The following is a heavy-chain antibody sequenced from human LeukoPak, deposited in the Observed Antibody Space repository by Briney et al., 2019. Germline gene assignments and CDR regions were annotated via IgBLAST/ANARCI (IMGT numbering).Heavy chain of an antibody. CDR1: GDSISGYY. V-gene: IGHV4-59*08. D-gene: IGHD5-24*01. CDR3: ARPADGHNLRYFDY. J-gene: IGHJ4*02. Sequence: PSETLSLTCTVSGDSISGYYWTWIRQPPGKGLEWIGYIYYSGSTTYNSSFKSRVTMSVDTSKTQFSLNLSSVTAADTAVYYCARPADGHNLRYFDYWGQGTLVTVSS. CDR2: IYYSGST.